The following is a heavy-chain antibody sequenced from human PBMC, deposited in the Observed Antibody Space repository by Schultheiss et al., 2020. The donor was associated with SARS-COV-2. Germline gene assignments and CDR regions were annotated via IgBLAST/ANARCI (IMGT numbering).Heavy chain of an antibody. Sequence: GGSLRLSCAASGFTFSSYAMSWVRQAPGKGLEWVSAITNTVSGGWTYYADSVKGRLTISRDNSKNTLYLQMNSLRAEDTAVYYCARAKSAGLLYFGELSGLNWFDPWGQGTLVTVSS. CDR3: ARAKSAGLLYFGELSGLNWFDP. V-gene: IGHV3-23*01. D-gene: IGHD3-10*01. CDR2: ITNTVSGGWT. CDR1: GFTFSSYA. J-gene: IGHJ5*02.